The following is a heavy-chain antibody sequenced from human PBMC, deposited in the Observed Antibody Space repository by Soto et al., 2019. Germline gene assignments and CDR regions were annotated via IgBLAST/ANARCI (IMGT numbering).Heavy chain of an antibody. J-gene: IGHJ6*03. V-gene: IGHV3-7*01. Sequence: EVQLVESGGGLVQPGGSLRLSCAASGFTFGSHWMSWVRQAPGKGLEWVANIKQDGGEKYYLDSVKGRFTISRDNAKNSLYLQMNSLRAEETAVYYCARDEQWYNYDILTGSIFYYYYMDVWGKGTTVTVSS. CDR3: ARDEQWYNYDILTGSIFYYYYMDV. D-gene: IGHD3-9*01. CDR1: GFTFGSHW. CDR2: IKQDGGEK.